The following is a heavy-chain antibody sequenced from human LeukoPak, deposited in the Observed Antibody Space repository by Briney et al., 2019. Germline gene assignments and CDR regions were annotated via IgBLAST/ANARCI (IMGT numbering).Heavy chain of an antibody. Sequence: GRSLRLSCAASGFTFSSYGMHWVRQAPGKGLEWVAVIWYDGSNKYYADSVKGRFTISRDNSKNTLYLQMNSLRAEDTAVYYCARDSYYDHSGGDFDYWGQGTLVTVSS. CDR3: ARDSYYDHSGGDFDY. CDR1: GFTFSSYG. CDR2: IWYDGSNK. J-gene: IGHJ4*02. V-gene: IGHV3-33*01. D-gene: IGHD3-22*01.